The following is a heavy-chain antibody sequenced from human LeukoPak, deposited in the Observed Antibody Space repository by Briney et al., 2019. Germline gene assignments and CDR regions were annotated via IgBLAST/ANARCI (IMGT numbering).Heavy chain of an antibody. J-gene: IGHJ4*02. Sequence: SETLSLTCTVSGGSISSYYWSWIRQPPGKGLEWIGYIYYSGSTHYNPSLKSRVTISVDTSKNQFSLKLSSVTAADTAVYYCARDEGYCSSTSCSAFDYWGQGTLVTVSS. CDR2: IYYSGST. V-gene: IGHV4-59*01. CDR1: GGSISSYY. D-gene: IGHD2-2*01. CDR3: ARDEGYCSSTSCSAFDY.